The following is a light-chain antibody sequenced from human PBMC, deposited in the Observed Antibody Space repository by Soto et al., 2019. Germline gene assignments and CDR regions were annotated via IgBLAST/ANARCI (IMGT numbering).Light chain of an antibody. Sequence: QAVVTQEPSLTVSPGGTVTLTCASSTGAVTSGHYPYWFQQKPGQAPRTLIYDTSNKHSWTPARFSGSLVGSKPALTLSGAQPEDEAEYFCLLSYGGARRVFGGGTKLTVL. J-gene: IGLJ2*01. CDR1: TGAVTSGHY. CDR3: LLSYGGARRV. V-gene: IGLV7-46*01. CDR2: DTS.